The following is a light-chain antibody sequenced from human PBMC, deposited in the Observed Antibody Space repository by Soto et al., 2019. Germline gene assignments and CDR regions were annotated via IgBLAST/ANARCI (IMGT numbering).Light chain of an antibody. CDR2: NGS. CDR3: QQYGTSPLT. Sequence: EIVLTQSPGTLSLSPGERATLSCRASQSVTANYLAWYQQKLGQAPRLVIYNGSTRATGIPDRFSGSGSGADFTLTISRLEPEDFVVYYCQQYGTSPLTFGGGTKVKI. V-gene: IGKV3-20*01. J-gene: IGKJ4*01. CDR1: QSVTANY.